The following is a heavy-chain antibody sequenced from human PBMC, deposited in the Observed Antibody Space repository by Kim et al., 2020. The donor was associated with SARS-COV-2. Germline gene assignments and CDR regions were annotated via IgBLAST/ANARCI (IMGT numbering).Heavy chain of an antibody. CDR2: ISGSGGST. CDR1: GFTFSSYA. D-gene: IGHD1-1*01. CDR3: AKDHGLIVRYQPSGLEPLEPYFD. V-gene: IGHV3-23*01. Sequence: GGSLRLSCAASGFTFSSYAMSWVRQAPGKGLEWVSAISGSGGSTYYADSVKGRFTISRDNSKNTLYLQMNSLRAEDTAVYYCAKDHGLIVRYQPSGLEPLEPYFDWGQGTLVTVSS. J-gene: IGHJ4*02.